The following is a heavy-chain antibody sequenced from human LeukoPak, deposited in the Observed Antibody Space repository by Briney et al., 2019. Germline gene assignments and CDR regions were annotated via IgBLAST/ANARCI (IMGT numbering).Heavy chain of an antibody. V-gene: IGHV3-23*01. Sequence: GGSLRLSCAAAGFTFSSYGMSWVRQAPGKGLEGVSTISGSGGSTYYADSVKGRFTISRDNSKNTLYLQMNSLRAEDTAVYYCARPPTSRKAAAVRGYMDVWGKGTTVTISS. CDR1: GFTFSSYG. CDR3: ARPPTSRKAAAVRGYMDV. J-gene: IGHJ6*03. CDR2: ISGSGGST. D-gene: IGHD6-13*01.